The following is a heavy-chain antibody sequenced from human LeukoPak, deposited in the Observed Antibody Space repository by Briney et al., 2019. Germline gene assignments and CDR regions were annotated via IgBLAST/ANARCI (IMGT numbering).Heavy chain of an antibody. D-gene: IGHD3-10*01. CDR1: GFTLSSYW. CDR2: MSSDESTT. J-gene: IGHJ5*02. Sequence: PGGSLRLSCAASGFTLSSYWMHWARQTPGKGLVWVSRMSSDESTTNCADSVRGRFTISRDNAKNALYLQMNNLRAEDTAIYFCARGRGPYGWFDPWGQGTLVTVSS. CDR3: ARGRGPYGWFDP. V-gene: IGHV3-74*01.